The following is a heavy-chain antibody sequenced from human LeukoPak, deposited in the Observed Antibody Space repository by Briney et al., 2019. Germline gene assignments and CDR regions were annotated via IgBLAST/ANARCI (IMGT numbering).Heavy chain of an antibody. D-gene: IGHD2-2*01. J-gene: IGHJ4*02. CDR2: INHSGST. Sequence: PSETLSLTCAVYGGSFSGYYWSWIRQPPGKGLEWIGEINHSGSTNYNPSLKSRVTISVDTSKNQFSLKLSSVTAADTAVYYCARASSTSWTRTVAGTHPPDYWGQGTLVTVSS. CDR3: ARASSTSWTRTVAGTHPPDY. V-gene: IGHV4-34*01. CDR1: GGSFSGYY.